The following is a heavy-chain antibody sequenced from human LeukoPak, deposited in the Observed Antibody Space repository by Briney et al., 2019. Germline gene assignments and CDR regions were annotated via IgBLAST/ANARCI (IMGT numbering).Heavy chain of an antibody. CDR2: IYYSGST. J-gene: IGHJ6*02. D-gene: IGHD2-15*01. CDR3: ARGSGGSPQYYYYYYGMDV. Sequence: SQTLSLTCTVSGGSISSGGYYWSWIRQHPGKGLEWIGYIYYSGSTYYNPSLKSRVTISVDTSKNQFSLKLSSVTAADTAVYYCARGSGGSPQYYYYYYGMDVWGQGTTVTVSS. CDR1: GGSISSGGYY. V-gene: IGHV4-31*03.